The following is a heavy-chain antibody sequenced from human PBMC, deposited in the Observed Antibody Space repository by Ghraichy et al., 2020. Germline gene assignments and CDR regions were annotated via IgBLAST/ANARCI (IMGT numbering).Heavy chain of an antibody. D-gene: IGHD5-12*01. J-gene: IGHJ6*02. CDR1: GFTFSSYS. V-gene: IGHV3-21*01. CDR2: ISSSSYI. CDR3: ARGDSGGSGYDHYYYYGMDV. Sequence: LSLTCAASGFTFSSYSMNWVRQAPGKGLEWVSSISSSSYIYYADSVKGRFTISRDNAKNSLYLQMNSLRAEDTAVYYCARGDSGGSGYDHYYYYGMDVWGQGTTVTVSS.